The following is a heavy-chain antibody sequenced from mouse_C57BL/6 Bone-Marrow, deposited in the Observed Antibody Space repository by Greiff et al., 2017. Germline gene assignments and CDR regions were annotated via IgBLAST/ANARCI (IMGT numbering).Heavy chain of an antibody. CDR3: ARHNPHYYAMDY. V-gene: IGHV5-12*01. Sequence: EVMLVESGGGLVQPGGSLKLSCAASGFTFSDYYMYWVRQTPEKRLEWVAYISNGGGSTYSPDTVKGRFTISRDNAKNTLYLQMSRLKSEDTAMYYCARHNPHYYAMDYWGQGTSVTVSS. CDR2: ISNGGGST. J-gene: IGHJ4*01. CDR1: GFTFSDYY.